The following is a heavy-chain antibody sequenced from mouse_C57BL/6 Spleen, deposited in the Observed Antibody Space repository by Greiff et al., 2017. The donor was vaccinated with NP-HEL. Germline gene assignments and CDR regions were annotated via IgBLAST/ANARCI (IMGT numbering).Heavy chain of an antibody. Sequence: EVQRVESGAELVKPGASVKLSCTASGFNIKDYYMHWVKQRTEQGLEWIGRIDPEDGETKYAPKFQGKATITADTSSNTAYLQLSSLTSEDTAVYYCASLTGRGYFDVWGTGTTVTVSS. CDR2: IDPEDGET. CDR3: ASLTGRGYFDV. CDR1: GFNIKDYY. J-gene: IGHJ1*03. D-gene: IGHD4-1*01. V-gene: IGHV14-2*01.